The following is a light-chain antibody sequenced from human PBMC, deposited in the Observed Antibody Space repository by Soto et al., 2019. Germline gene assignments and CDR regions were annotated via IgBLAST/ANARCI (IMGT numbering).Light chain of an antibody. Sequence: EIWLTQSPGILSLSPGERASLPCGASQSISSSFLAWYQQKPGQAPRLLIYGASSRATGIPDRFSGTGSETDFTLTISRLEPEDFAVYYCQQYDNSPITFGQGTRLEIK. CDR1: QSISSSF. CDR3: QQYDNSPIT. J-gene: IGKJ5*01. CDR2: GAS. V-gene: IGKV3-20*01.